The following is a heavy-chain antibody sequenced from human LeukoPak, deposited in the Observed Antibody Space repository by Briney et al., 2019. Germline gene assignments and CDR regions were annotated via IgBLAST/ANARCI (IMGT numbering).Heavy chain of an antibody. CDR2: ISSSSSYI. V-gene: IGHV3-21*01. J-gene: IGHJ6*03. Sequence: GGSLRLSCAASGFTFSSYEMNWVRQAPGKGLEWVSSISSSSSYIYYADSVRGRFTISRDNAKNSLYLQMNSLRAEDTAVYYCARDDGYNWNYDPPVYYYYYMDVWGKGTTVTVSS. D-gene: IGHD1-7*01. CDR3: ARDDGYNWNYDPPVYYYYYMDV. CDR1: GFTFSSYE.